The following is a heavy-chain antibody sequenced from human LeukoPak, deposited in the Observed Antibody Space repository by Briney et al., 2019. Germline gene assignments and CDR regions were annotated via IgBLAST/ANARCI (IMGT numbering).Heavy chain of an antibody. Sequence: SETLSLTCTVSGGSISSGGYYWSWIRQHPGKGLEWIGYIYYSGSTYYNPSLKSRVTISVDTSKNQFSLKLSSVTAADTAVYYCAVVVPAATETGFDYWGQGTLVTVSS. CDR3: AVVVPAATETGFDY. D-gene: IGHD2-2*01. V-gene: IGHV4-31*03. J-gene: IGHJ4*02. CDR1: GGSISSGGYY. CDR2: IYYSGST.